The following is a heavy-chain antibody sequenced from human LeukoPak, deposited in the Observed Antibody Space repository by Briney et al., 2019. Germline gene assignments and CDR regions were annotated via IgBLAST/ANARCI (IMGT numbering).Heavy chain of an antibody. V-gene: IGHV3-23*01. D-gene: IGHD3-22*01. Sequence: GGSLGLSCAASGLTFSSYAMTWVRQAPGKGLEWVSAISGSGGSTYYADSVKGRFTISRDNSKNTLYLQMNSLRAEDTAVYYCAKTAPDSPYDSSGYYYWGQGTLVTVSS. CDR1: GLTFSSYA. CDR3: AKTAPDSPYDSSGYYY. CDR2: ISGSGGST. J-gene: IGHJ4*02.